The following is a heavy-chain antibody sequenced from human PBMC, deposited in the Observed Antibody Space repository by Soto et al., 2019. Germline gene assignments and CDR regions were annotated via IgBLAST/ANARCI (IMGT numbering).Heavy chain of an antibody. CDR1: GGSFSGYY. D-gene: IGHD1-20*01. V-gene: IGHV4-34*01. Sequence: PSETLSLPCAGYGGSFSGYYWSGIRQPPGKGLEWIGEINHSGSTNYNPSLKSRVTISVDTSKNQFSLKLSSVTAADTAVYYCARGGVYNDYYYYYYMEVWGKGTTVTVSS. CDR3: ARGGVYNDYYYYYYMEV. CDR2: INHSGST. J-gene: IGHJ6*03.